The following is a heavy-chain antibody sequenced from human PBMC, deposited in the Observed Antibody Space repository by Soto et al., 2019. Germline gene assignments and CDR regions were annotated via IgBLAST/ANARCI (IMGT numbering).Heavy chain of an antibody. CDR3: ARGRTAIATRWFDS. D-gene: IGHD1-1*01. CDR1: GGSFSDSY. CDR2: ITNSGST. J-gene: IGHJ5*01. V-gene: IGHV4-34*01. Sequence: PSETLSLTCAVFGGSFSDSYWSWIRQSPEKGLEWIGEITNSGSTYYNPSLKSRVTISGDTSNKQFSLEVRSVTAADTAVYFCARGRTAIATRWFDSWGQGTLVTVSS.